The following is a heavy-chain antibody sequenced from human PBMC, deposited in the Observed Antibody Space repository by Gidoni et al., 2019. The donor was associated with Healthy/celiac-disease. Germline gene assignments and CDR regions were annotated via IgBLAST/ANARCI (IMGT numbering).Heavy chain of an antibody. D-gene: IGHD3-10*01. CDR3: ARSKRPLWFGFDY. Sequence: QVQLQESGPGLVKPSETLSLTCTVSGGSISSYYWSWIRQPPGKGLEWIGYIYDSGSTNYNPSLKSRVTISVDTSKNQFSLKLSSVTAADTAVYYCARSKRPLWFGFDYWGQGTLVTVSS. J-gene: IGHJ4*02. CDR1: GGSISSYY. V-gene: IGHV4-59*01. CDR2: IYDSGST.